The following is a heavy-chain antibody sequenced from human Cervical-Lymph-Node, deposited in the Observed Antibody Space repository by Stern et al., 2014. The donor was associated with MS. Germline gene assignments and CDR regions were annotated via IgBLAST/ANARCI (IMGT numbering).Heavy chain of an antibody. CDR3: ARDYEDTSMLFDH. V-gene: IGHV3-30*03. J-gene: IGHJ4*02. D-gene: IGHD2-8*01. CDR1: GFTFSSYG. CDR2: ISYDGNHK. Sequence: VQLVESGGDVVQPGRSLRLSCAASGFTFSSYGMHWVRQAPGKGLEWGTVISYDGNHKYYAASVKGRFTISRDNSKNTLHLQMNSVTPDDTAIYYCARDYEDTSMLFDHWGQGTLVTVSS.